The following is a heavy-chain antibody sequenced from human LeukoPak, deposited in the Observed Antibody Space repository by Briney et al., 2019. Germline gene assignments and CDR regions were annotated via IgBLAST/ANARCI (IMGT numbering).Heavy chain of an antibody. D-gene: IGHD6-19*01. CDR1: GFTFSSYG. J-gene: IGHJ4*02. CDR3: ARVQRGIAVALDY. Sequence: GGSLRLSCAASGFTFSSYGMSWVRQAPGKGLEWVSYISTTGSSIYYADSVKGRFAISRDNVKNLLYLQMNSLRAEDTAVYYCARVQRGIAVALDYWGQGTLATVSS. V-gene: IGHV3-48*04. CDR2: ISTTGSSI.